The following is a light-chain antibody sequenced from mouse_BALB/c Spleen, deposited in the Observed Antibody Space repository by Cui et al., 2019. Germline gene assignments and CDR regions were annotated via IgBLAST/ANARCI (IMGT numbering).Light chain of an antibody. J-gene: IGKJ1*01. Sequence: DIQLTQSTASLSVSVGETLTITCRASENIYSNLAWYQQKQGKSPQLLVYAATNLADGVPSRFSGSGSGTQYSLKINSLQSEDVGSYYCQHFWGTPWTFGGGTKLEIK. CDR2: AAT. CDR3: QHFWGTPWT. CDR1: ENIYSN. V-gene: IGKV12-46*01.